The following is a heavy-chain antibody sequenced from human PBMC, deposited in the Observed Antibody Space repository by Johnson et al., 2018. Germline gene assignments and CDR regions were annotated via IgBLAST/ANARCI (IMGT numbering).Heavy chain of an antibody. D-gene: IGHD2-2*01. CDR3: AKDRSLIRNSTSCSH. J-gene: IGHJ1*01. V-gene: IGHV4-59*01. CDR2: IYYSGST. CDR1: GGSISSYY. Sequence: QVQLQESGPGLVKPSETLSLTCTVSGGSISSYYWSWIRQPPGKGLEWIGYIYYSGSTNYNPSLKSRVTISVDTSKNQFSLKLSSVTAADTALYYCAKDRSLIRNSTSCSHWGQGTLVTVSS.